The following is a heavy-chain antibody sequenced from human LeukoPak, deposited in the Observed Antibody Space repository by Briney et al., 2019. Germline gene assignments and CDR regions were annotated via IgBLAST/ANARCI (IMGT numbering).Heavy chain of an antibody. V-gene: IGHV1-8*03. CDR3: ARGFGPATDY. Sequence: ASVTVSCKASGYTFTSYDINWVRQATGQGLEWMGWMNPNSGNTGYAQKFLGRVTITRNTSISTAYMELSSLRSEDTAVYYCARGFGPATDYWGQGTLVTVSS. CDR1: GYTFTSYD. CDR2: MNPNSGNT. J-gene: IGHJ4*02. D-gene: IGHD5-12*01.